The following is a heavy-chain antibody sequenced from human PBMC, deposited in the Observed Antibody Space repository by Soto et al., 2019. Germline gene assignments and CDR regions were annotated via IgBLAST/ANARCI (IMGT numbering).Heavy chain of an antibody. J-gene: IGHJ5*02. D-gene: IGHD1-26*01. CDR2: SYYSGTT. CDR3: TRRSTWNHYYFDP. V-gene: IGHV4-39*01. Sequence: SETLSLTCTVSGASISGHSYYWTWIRQPPGKGLEWIGRSYYSGTTYFNPSLKSRATISVDTSKNQFSLRLTSVTAADTAIYYCTRRSTWNHYYFDPWGPGALVTVSS. CDR1: GASISGHSYY.